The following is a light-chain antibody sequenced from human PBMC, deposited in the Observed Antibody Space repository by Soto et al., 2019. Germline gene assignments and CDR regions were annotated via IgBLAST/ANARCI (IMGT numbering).Light chain of an antibody. V-gene: IGLV2-14*01. CDR1: SSDVGAYNY. CDR2: EVT. Sequence: SVLTQPASVSGSPGQSITISCTGTSSDVGAYNYVSWYQQLPGKAPKLMIYEVTNRPSGVSNRFSGSKSGNTASLTISGVQAEDEADYYCSSFTTRITCVFGTGTKGTVL. J-gene: IGLJ1*01. CDR3: SSFTTRITCV.